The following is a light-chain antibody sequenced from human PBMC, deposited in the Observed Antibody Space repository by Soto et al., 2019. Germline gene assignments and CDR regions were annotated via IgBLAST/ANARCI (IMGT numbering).Light chain of an antibody. CDR1: SSDVGGYNY. Sequence: QSALTQPASVSGSPGQSITISCTGTSSDVGGYNYVSWYQQHPGKAPKLIIYDVSYRPSGVSNRLSGSKSGNTASLTISGLQAEDEADYFCSSYSRRSTYVFGTGTKVTV. J-gene: IGLJ1*01. CDR2: DVS. V-gene: IGLV2-14*03. CDR3: SSYSRRSTYV.